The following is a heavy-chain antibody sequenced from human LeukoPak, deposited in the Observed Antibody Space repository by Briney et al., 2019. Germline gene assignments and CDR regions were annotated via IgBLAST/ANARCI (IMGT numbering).Heavy chain of an antibody. J-gene: IGHJ3*02. CDR3: ASCLARSGYCNDAFDI. Sequence: SETLSLTCNVSGGSISSGNYYWTWIRQRPGQGLEWIGYIYYSGSTYSNPSFRSRLSISLDTSENQFSLKLASVTAADTAVYYCASCLARSGYCNDAFDIWGQGTMVTVSS. CDR2: IYYSGST. D-gene: IGHD3-3*01. CDR1: GGSISSGNYY. V-gene: IGHV4-30-4*01.